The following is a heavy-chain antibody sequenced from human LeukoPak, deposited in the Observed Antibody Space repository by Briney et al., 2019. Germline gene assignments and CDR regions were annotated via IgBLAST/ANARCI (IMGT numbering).Heavy chain of an antibody. D-gene: IGHD6-13*01. CDR1: GGSFSGYY. CDR2: ISSGGSTI. V-gene: IGHV3-11*01. Sequence: LSLTCAVYGGSFSGYYWSWIRQAPGKGLEWVSYISSGGSTISHADSVKGRFTISRDNAENSLYLQMNSLRAEDTAVYYCARRAAAGRCFGYWGQGTLVTVSS. J-gene: IGHJ4*02. CDR3: ARRAAAGRCFGY.